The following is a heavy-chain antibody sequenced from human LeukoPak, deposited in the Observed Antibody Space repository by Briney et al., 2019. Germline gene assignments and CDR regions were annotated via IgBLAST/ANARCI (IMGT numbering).Heavy chain of an antibody. V-gene: IGHV1-46*01. CDR3: ARVERAARLPVDY. J-gene: IGHJ4*02. D-gene: IGHD6-6*01. CDR2: IKPSGGST. CDR1: GYTFTSYY. Sequence: ASVKVSCKASGYTFTSYYMHWVRQAPGQGLEWMGIIKPSGGSTSYAQKFQGRVTMTRNTSISTAYMELSRLRSDDTAVYYCARVERAARLPVDYWGQGTLVTVSS.